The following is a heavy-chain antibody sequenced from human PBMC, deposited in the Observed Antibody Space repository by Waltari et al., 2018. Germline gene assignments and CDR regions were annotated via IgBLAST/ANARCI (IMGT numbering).Heavy chain of an antibody. V-gene: IGHV4-39*07. J-gene: IGHJ3*02. CDR3: ARLGYCSSTSCYTTFFDAFDI. Sequence: QVQLQASGPGLVKPSEALSLTVRGSGGSIDSDTDYCGWIRQPPGKGLGWIGSFYSGGSTYYHPSLKSRVAISVHTSKRQFSLKLTSVTAADTALYFCARLGYCSSTSCYTTFFDAFDIWGQGTMVTVSS. CDR2: FYSGGST. D-gene: IGHD2-2*02. CDR1: GGSIDSDTDY.